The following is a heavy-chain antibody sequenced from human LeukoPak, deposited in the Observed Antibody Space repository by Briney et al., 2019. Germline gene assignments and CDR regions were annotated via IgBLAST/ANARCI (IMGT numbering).Heavy chain of an antibody. CDR3: AKQIGVVPAAIRGYYFDY. V-gene: IGHV3-30*02. CDR2: IRYDGSNK. Sequence: GGSLRLSCAASGFTFSCYGMHWVRQAPGKGLEWVAFIRYDGSNKYYADSVKGRFTISRDNSKNTLYLQMNSLRAEDTAVYYCAKQIGVVPAAIRGYYFDYWGQGTLVTVSS. CDR1: GFTFSCYG. D-gene: IGHD2-2*02. J-gene: IGHJ4*02.